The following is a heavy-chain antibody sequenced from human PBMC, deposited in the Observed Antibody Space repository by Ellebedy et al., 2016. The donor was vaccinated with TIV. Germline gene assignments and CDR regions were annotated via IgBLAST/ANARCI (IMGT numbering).Heavy chain of an antibody. V-gene: IGHV1-18*01. CDR3: ARDSVVPAAIFWFNP. CDR1: GYTFTSYG. CDR2: ISAYNGNT. J-gene: IGHJ5*02. Sequence: ASVKVSCXASGYTFTSYGISWVRQAPGQGLEWMGWISAYNGNTNYAQKLQGRVTMTTDTSTSTAYMELRSLRSDDTAVYYCARDSVVPAAIFWFNPWGQGTLVTVSS. D-gene: IGHD2-2*01.